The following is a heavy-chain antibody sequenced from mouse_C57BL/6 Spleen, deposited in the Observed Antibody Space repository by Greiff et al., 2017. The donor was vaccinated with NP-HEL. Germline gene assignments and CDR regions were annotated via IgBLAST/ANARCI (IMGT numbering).Heavy chain of an antibody. CDR2: IDPSDSYT. CDR3: ARSGDYDGENAMDY. D-gene: IGHD2-4*01. V-gene: IGHV1-50*01. Sequence: VQLQQPGAELVKPGASVKLSCKASGYTFTSYWMQWVKQRPGQGLEWIGEIDPSDSYTNYNQKFKGKATLTVDTSSSTAYMQLSSLTSEDSAVYYCARSGDYDGENAMDYWGQGTSVTVSS. J-gene: IGHJ4*01. CDR1: GYTFTSYW.